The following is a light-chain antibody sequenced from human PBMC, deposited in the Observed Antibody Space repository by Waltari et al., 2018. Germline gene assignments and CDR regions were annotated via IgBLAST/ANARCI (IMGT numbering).Light chain of an antibody. V-gene: IGLV2-23*01. CDR2: EAT. Sequence: QSALSQPASVSGSPGQSLTIPCTGASTDLASYNLVAWYQHHPNRAPKLIIYEATKRPSGISHRFSGAKSGATASLRISGLQADDEADYYCCSYTGSSTSYGCGGGTKVTVL. J-gene: IGLJ1*01. CDR1: STDLASYNL. CDR3: CSYTGSSTSYG.